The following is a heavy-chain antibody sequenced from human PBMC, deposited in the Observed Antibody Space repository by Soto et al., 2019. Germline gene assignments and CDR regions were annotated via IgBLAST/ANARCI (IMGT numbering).Heavy chain of an antibody. CDR2: ISYDGSNK. CDR3: TKSPRGYSYGSDY. Sequence: GGSLRLSCAASGFKFSSYGMHWVRQAPGKGLEWVAVISYDGSNKYYSDSVKGRFTISRDNSKNTLYLQMNSLRGEDTALYYCTKSPRGYSYGSDYWGQGTLVTVSS. V-gene: IGHV3-30*18. D-gene: IGHD5-18*01. J-gene: IGHJ4*02. CDR1: GFKFSSYG.